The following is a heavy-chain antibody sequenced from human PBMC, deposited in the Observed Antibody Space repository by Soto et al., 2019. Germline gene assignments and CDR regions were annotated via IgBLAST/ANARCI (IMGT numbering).Heavy chain of an antibody. V-gene: IGHV3-15*01. CDR1: GFTFSNAW. D-gene: IGHD3-10*01. J-gene: IGHJ6*02. CDR3: TTKIGKGYYGSGNYYYYYGMDV. CDR2: IKSKTDGGTT. Sequence: GGSLRLSCAASGFTFSNAWMSWVRQAPGKGLEWVGRIKSKTDGGTTDYAAPVKGRFTISRGDSKNTLYLQMNSLKTEDTAVYYCTTKIGKGYYGSGNYYYYYGMDVWGQGTTVTVSS.